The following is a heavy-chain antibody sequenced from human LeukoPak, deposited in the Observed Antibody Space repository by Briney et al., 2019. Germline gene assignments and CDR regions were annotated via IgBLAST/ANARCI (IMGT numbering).Heavy chain of an antibody. CDR1: GFTFSSYW. J-gene: IGHJ4*02. CDR3: ARRKPELGKRYDY. V-gene: IGHV3-74*01. Sequence: PGGSLRLSCAASGFTFSSYWMHWVRQPPGKGLVWVSRISGDGTTTYADSVKGRFTISRDNAKNTLFLQMNSLRAEDTAVYYWARRKPELGKRYDYWGQGTRVTVSA. D-gene: IGHD7-27*01. CDR2: ISGDGTT.